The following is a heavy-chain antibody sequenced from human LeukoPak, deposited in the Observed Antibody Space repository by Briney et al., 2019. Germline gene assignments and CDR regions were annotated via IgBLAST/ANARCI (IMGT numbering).Heavy chain of an antibody. J-gene: IGHJ5*02. D-gene: IGHD3-3*01. CDR1: GGSISSSSYY. CDR2: IYYSGST. V-gene: IGHV4-39*07. Sequence: PSETLSRTCTVSGGSISSSSYYWGWIRQPPGKGLEWIGCIYYSGSTYYNPSLKSRVTISVDTSKNQFSLKLSSVTAADTAVYYCARDTIMYYDFWSGSRGWFDPWGQGTLVTVSS. CDR3: ARDTIMYYDFWSGSRGWFDP.